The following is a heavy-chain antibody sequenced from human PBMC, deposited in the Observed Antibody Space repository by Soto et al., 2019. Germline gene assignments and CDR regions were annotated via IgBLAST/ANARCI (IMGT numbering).Heavy chain of an antibody. J-gene: IGHJ4*02. CDR3: ATGQYYYDSSAYYYS. CDR2: ISSSSSYT. Sequence: QVQLVESGGGLVKPGGSLRLSCAASGFTFSDYYMSWIRQAPGKGLEWVSYISSSSSYTNYADSVKGRFTISRDNAKNSRYLQMKSLRAEDTAVYYCATGQYYYDSSAYYYSWGQGTLVTVSS. V-gene: IGHV3-11*05. CDR1: GFTFSDYY. D-gene: IGHD3-22*01.